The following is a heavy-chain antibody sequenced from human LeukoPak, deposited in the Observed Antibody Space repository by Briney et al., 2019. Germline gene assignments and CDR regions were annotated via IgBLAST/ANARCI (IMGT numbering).Heavy chain of an antibody. Sequence: PGGSLRLSCEAPGFIFSNFWMSWVRQAPGKGLEWVANIREDGSEAYYVDFVKGRFTISRDNDKNSLHLQMNSLRVEDTAVYYCARVNAPHYYGMDVWGQGTTVTVSS. V-gene: IGHV3-7*01. CDR3: ARVNAPHYYGMDV. CDR2: IREDGSEA. CDR1: GFIFSNFW. J-gene: IGHJ6*02.